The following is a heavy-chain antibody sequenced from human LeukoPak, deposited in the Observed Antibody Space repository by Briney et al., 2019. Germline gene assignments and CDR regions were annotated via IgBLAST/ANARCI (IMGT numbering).Heavy chain of an antibody. CDR2: INHSGST. Sequence: PSETLSLTCAVYGGSFSSYYWSWIRQPPGKGLEWIGEINHSGSTNYNPSLKSRVTISVDTSKNQFSLKLSSVTAADTAVYYCARQGRGYSYGLRYFQHWGQGTLVTVSS. J-gene: IGHJ1*01. D-gene: IGHD5-18*01. V-gene: IGHV4-34*01. CDR3: ARQGRGYSYGLRYFQH. CDR1: GGSFSSYY.